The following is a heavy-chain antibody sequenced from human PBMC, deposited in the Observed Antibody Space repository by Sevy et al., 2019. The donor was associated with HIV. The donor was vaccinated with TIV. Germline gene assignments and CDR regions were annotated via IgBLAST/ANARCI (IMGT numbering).Heavy chain of an antibody. CDR3: AKDIRVALVVPSPGYGMYV. CDR1: GFNFINYG. D-gene: IGHD2-15*01. CDR2: ISGSGDTT. J-gene: IGHJ6*02. Sequence: GGSLRLSCAASGFNFINYGMSWVRQAPGKGLEWVSVISGSGDTTNYADSVKGRFVISRDNSKNTRYLQLNSLRAEDTAVYYCAKDIRVALVVPSPGYGMYVWGHGTSVTVSS. V-gene: IGHV3-23*01.